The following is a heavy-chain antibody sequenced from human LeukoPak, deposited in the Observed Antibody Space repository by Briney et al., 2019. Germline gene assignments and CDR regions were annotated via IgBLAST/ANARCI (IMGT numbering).Heavy chain of an antibody. J-gene: IGHJ4*02. CDR1: GFTFNTYS. D-gene: IGHD2-15*01. V-gene: IGHV3-21*01. CDR3: AEGYGYFDY. CDR2: ISSSSHYI. Sequence: GGSLRLSCASSGFTFNTYSKNWVRQAPGKGLEWVSSISSSSHYIYYADSVKGRFTISRDNAKNSLYLQMNSLRAEDTALYYCAEGYGYFDYWGQGTLVTVSS.